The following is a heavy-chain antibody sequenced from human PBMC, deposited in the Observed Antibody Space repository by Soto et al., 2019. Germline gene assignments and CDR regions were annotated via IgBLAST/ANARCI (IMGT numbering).Heavy chain of an antibody. D-gene: IGHD3-10*01. Sequence: QVQLQESGPGLVKPSETLSLTCTVSGGSINNANYYWGWIRQPPGKGLEWIGSIYYSGTAYHNPSRKSRLTISIDTSKNQFSLKVTSVTAADTALYYCARHRVYYASGSYFDDWGQGTLVTVSS. CDR2: IYYSGTA. CDR3: ARHRVYYASGSYFDD. J-gene: IGHJ4*02. V-gene: IGHV4-39*01. CDR1: GGSINNANYY.